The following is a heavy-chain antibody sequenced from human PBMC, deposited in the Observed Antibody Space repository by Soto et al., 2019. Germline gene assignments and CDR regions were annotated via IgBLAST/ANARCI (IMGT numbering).Heavy chain of an antibody. CDR1: GYTFTTYY. CDR3: ARAGYCSGGTCFHGNCDY. CDR2: INPNGGST. J-gene: IGHJ4*02. Sequence: QVQLVQSGAEVKRPGASVKVSCKASGYTFTTYYMHWVRQAPGQGLEWLGKINPNGGSTTYAQKFQGRVTMTRDTSTSTVYLELSSLRSEDTAVYYCARAGYCSGGTCFHGNCDYWGQGTLVTVSA. D-gene: IGHD2-15*01. V-gene: IGHV1-46*01.